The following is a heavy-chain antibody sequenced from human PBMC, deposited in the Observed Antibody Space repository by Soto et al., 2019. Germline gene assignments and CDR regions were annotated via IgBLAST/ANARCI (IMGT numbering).Heavy chain of an antibody. D-gene: IGHD3-10*01. Sequence: PGGSLRLSCAASGFTFSSYAMSWVRQAPGKGLEWVSAISGSGGSTYYADPVKGRFTISRDNAKNTLYLQMNSLRAEDTAVYYCVAGTRVVYYYYAMDVWGQGTTVTVSS. CDR1: GFTFSSYA. V-gene: IGHV3-23*01. CDR3: VAGTRVVYYYYAMDV. CDR2: ISGSGGST. J-gene: IGHJ6*02.